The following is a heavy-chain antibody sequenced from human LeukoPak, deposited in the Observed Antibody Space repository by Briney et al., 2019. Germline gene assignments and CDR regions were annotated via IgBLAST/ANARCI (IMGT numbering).Heavy chain of an antibody. CDR1: GYTFTGYY. V-gene: IGHV1-2*04. D-gene: IGHD6-6*01. CDR2: INPNSGGT. Sequence: GASVKVSCKASGYTFTGYYMHWVRQAPGQGLEWMGWINPNSGGTNYAQKFQGWVTMTRDTSISTAYMELSRLRSDDTAVYYCARDGWSSSSALDYWGQGTLVTVSS. J-gene: IGHJ4*02. CDR3: ARDGWSSSSALDY.